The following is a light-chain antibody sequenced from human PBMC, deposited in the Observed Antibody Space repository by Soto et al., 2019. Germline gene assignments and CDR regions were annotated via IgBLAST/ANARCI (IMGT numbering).Light chain of an antibody. CDR2: DVT. Sequence: QSVLTQPRSVSGSPGQSVAISCTGTSSDVGGYNYVSWYQQHPGKAPKLMIYDVTKRPSGVPDRFSASKSGNTASLTISGLQADDEADYYCCSYAGSYSYVFGTGTKVTL. J-gene: IGLJ1*01. CDR3: CSYAGSYSYV. CDR1: SSDVGGYNY. V-gene: IGLV2-11*01.